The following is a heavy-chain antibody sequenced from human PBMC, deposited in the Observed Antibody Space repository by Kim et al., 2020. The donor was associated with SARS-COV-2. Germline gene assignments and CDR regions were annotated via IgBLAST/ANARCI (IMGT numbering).Heavy chain of an antibody. D-gene: IGHD3-10*01. J-gene: IGHJ6*02. CDR3: AKDSRFGDSYGMDV. V-gene: IGHV3-23*01. Sequence: DSVTGRFTISRDNSKNTLYLQMNSLRAEDTAVYYCAKDSRFGDSYGMDVWGQGTTVTVSS.